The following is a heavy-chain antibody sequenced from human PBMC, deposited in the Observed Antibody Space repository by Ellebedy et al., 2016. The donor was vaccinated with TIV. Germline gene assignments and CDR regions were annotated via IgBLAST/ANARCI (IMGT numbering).Heavy chain of an antibody. Sequence: GESLKISCAASGFTVSRNYMSWVRQAPGKGLEWVSVLYSGGSTYYADSVKGRFTISRDNSKNTLYVQMNSLRAEDTAVYYCAKSRGDINHDYGMDVWGQGTAVVVSS. CDR3: AKSRGDINHDYGMDV. J-gene: IGHJ6*02. V-gene: IGHV3-53*01. D-gene: IGHD5-12*01. CDR1: GFTVSRNY. CDR2: LYSGGST.